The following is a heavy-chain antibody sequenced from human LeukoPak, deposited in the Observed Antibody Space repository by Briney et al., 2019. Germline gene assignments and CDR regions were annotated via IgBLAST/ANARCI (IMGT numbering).Heavy chain of an antibody. CDR3: ARANCSSTSCYLGYFDY. D-gene: IGHD2-2*01. CDR1: GYTFTGYY. Sequence: GASVKVSCKASGYTFTGYYTHWVRQAPGQGLEWMGWINPNSGGTNYAQKFQGRVTMTRDTSISTAYMELSRLRSDDTAVYYCARANCSSTSCYLGYFDYWGQGTLVTVSS. CDR2: INPNSGGT. V-gene: IGHV1-2*02. J-gene: IGHJ4*02.